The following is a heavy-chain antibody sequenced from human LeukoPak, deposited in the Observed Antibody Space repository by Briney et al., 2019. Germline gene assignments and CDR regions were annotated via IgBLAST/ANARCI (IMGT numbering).Heavy chain of an antibody. CDR1: GFTFSSYG. CDR2: ISGSGGSP. Sequence: GGSLRLSCAASGFTFSSYGMNWVRQAPGKGLEWVSAISGSGGSPYYADSVKGRFTISRDSSKNTLYLQMNSLRAEDTAVYYCAKTYSSSRAHYYYYYYYMDVWGKGTTVTISS. V-gene: IGHV3-23*01. J-gene: IGHJ6*03. CDR3: AKTYSSSRAHYYYYYYYMDV. D-gene: IGHD6-13*01.